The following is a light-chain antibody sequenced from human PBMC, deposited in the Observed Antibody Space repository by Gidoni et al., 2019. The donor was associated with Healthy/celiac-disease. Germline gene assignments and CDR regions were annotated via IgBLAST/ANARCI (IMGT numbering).Light chain of an antibody. CDR1: QSISSW. V-gene: IGKV1-5*01. CDR2: DAS. Sequence: DIQITQSSSTLSASVGDRVTITCRASQSISSWLAWYPQKPGKAPKLLIYDASSLESGVPSRFSGSGSGTEFTLTISSLQPDDFATYYCQQYNSYSCTFGQGTKVEIK. J-gene: IGKJ1*01. CDR3: QQYNSYSCT.